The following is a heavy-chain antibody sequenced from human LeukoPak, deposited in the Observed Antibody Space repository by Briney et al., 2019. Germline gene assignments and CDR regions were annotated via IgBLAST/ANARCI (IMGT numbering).Heavy chain of an antibody. D-gene: IGHD5-18*01. J-gene: IGHJ4*02. Sequence: WGSLRLSCAASGFTFSSYWMSWVRQAPGKGLEWVANIKQDGSEKYYVDSVKGRFTISRDNAKNSLYLQMNSLRAEDTAVYYCARDLGYSYGYLDYWGQGTLVTVSS. CDR2: IKQDGSEK. V-gene: IGHV3-7*01. CDR3: ARDLGYSYGYLDY. CDR1: GFTFSSYW.